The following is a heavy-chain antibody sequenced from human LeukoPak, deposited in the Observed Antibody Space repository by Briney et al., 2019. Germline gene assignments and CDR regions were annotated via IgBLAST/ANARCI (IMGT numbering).Heavy chain of an antibody. CDR1: GFTFSTYW. J-gene: IGHJ1*01. CDR3: ARAPSEIGGYYPEYFRH. CDR2: IKSGGST. V-gene: IGHV3-74*01. D-gene: IGHD3-22*01. Sequence: GGSLRLSCAASGFTFSTYWMHWVRQAPGKGLVWVSRIKSGGSTNYADSVKGRFTISRDNAKNTVSLQMNSLRAEDTGVYYCARAPSEIGGYYPEYFRHWGQGTLVTVSS.